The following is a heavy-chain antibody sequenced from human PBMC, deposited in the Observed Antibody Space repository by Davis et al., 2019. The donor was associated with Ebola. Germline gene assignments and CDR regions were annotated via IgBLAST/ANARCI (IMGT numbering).Heavy chain of an antibody. Sequence: SETLSLTCTVSGGSIISSSSYWGWIRQPPRKGLEWIGSIYYSGITYYNPSLKSRVTISVDTSKNQFSLKLSSVTAADTAVYYCARMGVRYFDWLLGWDLDYWGQGTLVTVSS. CDR1: GGSIISSSSY. J-gene: IGHJ4*02. D-gene: IGHD3-9*01. CDR2: IYYSGIT. CDR3: ARMGVRYFDWLLGWDLDY. V-gene: IGHV4-39*07.